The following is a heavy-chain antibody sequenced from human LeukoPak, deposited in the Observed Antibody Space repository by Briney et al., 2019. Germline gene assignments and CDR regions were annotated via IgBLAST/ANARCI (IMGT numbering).Heavy chain of an antibody. CDR2: ISGSGDNT. Sequence: GGSLRLSCVASGFTFSLYAMSWVRQAPGKGLEWISAISGSGDNTYYAESVKGRFTISRDNSKNTLYLRMKSLRAEDTAIYYCAKESTVTPGNVNWFDSWGQGTLVTVSS. D-gene: IGHD4-17*01. J-gene: IGHJ5*01. CDR3: AKESTVTPGNVNWFDS. CDR1: GFTFSLYA. V-gene: IGHV3-23*01.